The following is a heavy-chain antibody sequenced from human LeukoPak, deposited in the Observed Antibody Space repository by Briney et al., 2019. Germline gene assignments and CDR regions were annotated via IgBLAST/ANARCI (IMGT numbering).Heavy chain of an antibody. J-gene: IGHJ4*02. CDR2: ISYDGSNK. CDR3: ARAESHDIFTGFFDY. D-gene: IGHD3-9*01. V-gene: IGHV3-30-3*01. CDR1: GFTFSSYA. Sequence: GGSLRLSCAASGFTFSSYAMHWVRQAPGKGLEWVAVISYDGSNKYYADSVKGRFTISRDNSKNTLYLQMNSLRAEDTAVYYCARAESHDIFTGFFDYWGQGTLVTVSS.